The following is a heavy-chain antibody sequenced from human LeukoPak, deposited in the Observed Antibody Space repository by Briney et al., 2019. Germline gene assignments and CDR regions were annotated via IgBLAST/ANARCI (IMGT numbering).Heavy chain of an antibody. CDR1: GFPFSNYW. CDR2: IRKDGSER. CDR3: ARIPKVDSSMARYSDY. J-gene: IGHJ4*02. V-gene: IGHV3-7*03. D-gene: IGHD5-18*01. Sequence: GGSLRLSCAASGFPFSNYWMNWVRQAPGNALEWVAYIRKDGSERYYVDSVKGRFTISRDNARNSLYLQMNSLRADDTAVYYCARIPKVDSSMARYSDYWGQGTLVTVSS.